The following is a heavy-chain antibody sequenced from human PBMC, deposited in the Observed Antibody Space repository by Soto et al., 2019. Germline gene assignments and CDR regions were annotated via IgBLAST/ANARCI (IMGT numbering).Heavy chain of an antibody. D-gene: IGHD3-10*01. Sequence: SVKVSCKASGGTFSSYTISWVRQAPGQGLEWMGRIIPILGIANYAQKFQGRVTITADKSTSTAYMELSSLRSEDTAVYYCARAPRELLYWFDPWGQGTLVTVSS. V-gene: IGHV1-69*02. CDR1: GGTFSSYT. CDR3: ARAPRELLYWFDP. J-gene: IGHJ5*02. CDR2: IIPILGIA.